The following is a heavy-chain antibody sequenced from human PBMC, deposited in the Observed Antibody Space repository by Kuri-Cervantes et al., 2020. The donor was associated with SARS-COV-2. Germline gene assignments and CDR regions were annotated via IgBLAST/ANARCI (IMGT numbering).Heavy chain of an antibody. V-gene: IGHV4-39*01. D-gene: IGHD6-13*01. CDR3: ARRNSPYSSSSYYFDY. J-gene: IGHJ4*02. Sequence: SETLSLTCAVSGGSISSGGYYWGWIRQPPGKGLEWIGSIYYSGSTYYNPSLKSRVTISVDTSKNQFSLKLSSVTAADTAVYYCARRNSPYSSSSYYFDYWGQGTLVTVSS. CDR2: IYYSGST. CDR1: GGSISSGGYY.